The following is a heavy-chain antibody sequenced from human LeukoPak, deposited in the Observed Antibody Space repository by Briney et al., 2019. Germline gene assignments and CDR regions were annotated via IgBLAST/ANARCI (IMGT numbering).Heavy chain of an antibody. Sequence: GGTLRLSCAASGFTFSSYGMSWVRQAPGKGLEWVSAISGSGGSTYYADSVKGRFTISRDNSKNTLYLQMNSLRAEDTAVYYCAKAGPFYDYGDYVTGSFDYWGQGTLVTVSS. CDR2: ISGSGGST. J-gene: IGHJ4*02. CDR3: AKAGPFYDYGDYVTGSFDY. V-gene: IGHV3-23*01. CDR1: GFTFSSYG. D-gene: IGHD4-17*01.